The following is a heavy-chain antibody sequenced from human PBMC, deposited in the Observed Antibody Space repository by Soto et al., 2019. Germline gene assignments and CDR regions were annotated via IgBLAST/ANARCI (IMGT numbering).Heavy chain of an antibody. D-gene: IGHD4-17*01. CDR2: INNDGSST. Sequence: KGLVWVSRINNDGSSTSYADSVKGRLTISRDNAKNTLNLQMNSLRAEDTAVYYCTRADYGYYPIYLDSWGQGTLVTVSS. CDR3: TRADYGYYPIYLDS. J-gene: IGHJ4*02. V-gene: IGHV3-74*01.